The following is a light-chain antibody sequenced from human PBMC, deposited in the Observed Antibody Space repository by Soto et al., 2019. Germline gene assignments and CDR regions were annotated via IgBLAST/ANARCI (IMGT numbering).Light chain of an antibody. CDR3: SSYAGRHKFG. J-gene: IGLJ1*01. CDR2: EVT. V-gene: IGLV2-8*01. Sequence: QSVLTQPPSASGSPGQSVTISCTGTSSDVGGYKYVSWYQQHPGKAPKLMIYEVTKRPSGVPDRFSGSKSGNTASLTVSGLQAEDEGDYYCSSYAGRHKFGFGIGTKLTVL. CDR1: SSDVGGYKY.